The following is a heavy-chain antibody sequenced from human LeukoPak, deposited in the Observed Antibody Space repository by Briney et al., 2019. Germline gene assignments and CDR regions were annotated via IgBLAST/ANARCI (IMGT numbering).Heavy chain of an antibody. J-gene: IGHJ2*01. CDR2: IYTSGST. CDR3: ARGSQREQQLVFSGMSYWYFDL. CDR1: GVSISSYY. D-gene: IGHD6-13*01. Sequence: SETLSLTCTVSGVSISSYYWSWIRQPAGKGLEWIGRIYTSGSTNYNPSLKSRVTMPVDTSKNQFSLKLSSVTAADTAVYYCARGSQREQQLVFSGMSYWYFDLWGRGTLVTVSS. V-gene: IGHV4-4*07.